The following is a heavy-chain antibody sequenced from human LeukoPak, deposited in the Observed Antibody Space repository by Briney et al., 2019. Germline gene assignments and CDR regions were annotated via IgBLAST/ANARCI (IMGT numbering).Heavy chain of an antibody. D-gene: IGHD1-26*01. CDR3: VKDFGRIRGTPDS. V-gene: IGHV3-64D*06. J-gene: IGHJ4*02. CDR1: GFVLTIYT. Sequence: GGSLRLSCSASGFVLTIYTMYWVRQAPGKGPEYVSTISGSGNGFSIYYADSVKGRFTISRDDSKSILYLQMNGLRSEDTAVYYCVKDFGRIRGTPDSWGQGTLVTVSS. CDR2: ISGSGNGFSI.